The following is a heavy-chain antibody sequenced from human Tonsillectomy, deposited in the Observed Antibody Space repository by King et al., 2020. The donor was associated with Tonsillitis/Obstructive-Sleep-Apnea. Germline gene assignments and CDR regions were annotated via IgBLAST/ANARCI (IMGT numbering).Heavy chain of an antibody. J-gene: IGHJ6*03. V-gene: IGHV3-9*01. Sequence: EVQLVEFGGGLVQPGRSLRLSCAASGFTFDDYAMHWVRQAPGKGLEWVSGISWNSGRIGYADSVKGRLTLSRDNAKNSLYLQMNSLRAQATALYYCEKGLPALPSYMDVWGKGTTVTVS. CDR3: EKGLPALPSYMDV. CDR1: GFTFDDYA. D-gene: IGHD2-2*01. CDR2: ISWNSGRI.